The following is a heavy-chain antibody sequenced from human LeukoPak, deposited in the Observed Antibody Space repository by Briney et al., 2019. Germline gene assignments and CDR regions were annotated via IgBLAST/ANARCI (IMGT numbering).Heavy chain of an antibody. CDR1: GGSISSYY. J-gene: IGHJ3*02. Sequence: SETLSLTCTVSGGSISSYYWSWIRQPPGKGLEWIGYFYYSGNTNYNPSLKSRVTISVDTSKNQFSLRLSSVTAADTAVYYCARTNVANSFDIWGQGTMVTVSS. CDR3: ARTNVANSFDI. CDR2: FYYSGNT. V-gene: IGHV4-59*01. D-gene: IGHD1-1*01.